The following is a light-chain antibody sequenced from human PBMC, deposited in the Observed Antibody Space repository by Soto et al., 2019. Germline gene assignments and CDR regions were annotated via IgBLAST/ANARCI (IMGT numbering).Light chain of an antibody. V-gene: IGKV1-5*01. CDR3: QHYNSYSEA. J-gene: IGKJ1*01. CDR2: DAS. CDR1: QSISSW. Sequence: QITQSPSTLAACVLDIVTIAFLASQSISSWFAWHQQKPGKAPQLMIYDASSLERGGPSRFSGSGSVTEFTRTISSLQPDDFATYYGQHYNSYSEAFGQGTKVDIK.